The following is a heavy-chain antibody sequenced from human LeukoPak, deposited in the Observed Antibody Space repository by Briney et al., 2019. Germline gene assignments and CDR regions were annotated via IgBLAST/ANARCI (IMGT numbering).Heavy chain of an antibody. J-gene: IGHJ4*02. V-gene: IGHV3-7*04. Sequence: GGSLRLSCAASGFTFSSYWMSWVRQAPGKGLEWVANIKQDGSEKYYVDSVKGRFTISRDNAKNSLYLQLNSLTVEDTAVYYCARGMIRGALWCVDFWGLGSLVTVSS. D-gene: IGHD4/OR15-4a*01. CDR2: IKQDGSEK. CDR3: ARGMIRGALWCVDF. CDR1: GFTFSSYW.